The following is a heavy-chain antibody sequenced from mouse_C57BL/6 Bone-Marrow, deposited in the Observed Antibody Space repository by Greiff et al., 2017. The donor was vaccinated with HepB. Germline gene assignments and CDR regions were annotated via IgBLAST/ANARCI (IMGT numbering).Heavy chain of an antibody. D-gene: IGHD1-1*01. Sequence: QVQLQQPGTELVKPGASVKLSCKASGYNFTSDWMHWVKQRPVQGLEWIGNINPSNGGTNYNEKFKSKATLTVDKSSITAYLQLSSLTSEATAVYCSPQRGRCTSYWGRGTLVTVSA. CDR2: INPSNGGT. J-gene: IGHJ3*01. CDR3: PQRGRCTSY. V-gene: IGHV1-53*01. CDR1: GYNFTSDW.